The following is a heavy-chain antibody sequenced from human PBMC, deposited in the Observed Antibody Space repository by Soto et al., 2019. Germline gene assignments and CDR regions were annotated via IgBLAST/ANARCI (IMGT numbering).Heavy chain of an antibody. CDR1: GGSISSTNW. V-gene: IGHV4-4*02. J-gene: IGHJ4*02. D-gene: IGHD2-15*01. CDR3: ATLPPRIVVVVLPIPS. CDR2: IYHTGST. Sequence: QVQLQQSGPRLARPSGTLSLTCVVSGGSISSTNWWTWVRQTPGKGLEWIGEIYHTGSTKYNPSLKHRDTTTLDKSNNHFSLNLKSVTAADTAVYYCATLPPRIVVVVLPIPSWGQGTLVTVSS.